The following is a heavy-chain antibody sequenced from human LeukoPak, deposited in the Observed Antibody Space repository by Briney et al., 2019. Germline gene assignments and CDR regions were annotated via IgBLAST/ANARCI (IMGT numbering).Heavy chain of an antibody. D-gene: IGHD3-22*01. J-gene: IGHJ3*02. CDR2: IVTTGGA. Sequence: GGSLRLSCVASGLTFSTYAVTWVRQAPGRGLEWVASIVTTGGAFYADSVKGRFTVSRDNSKKTLFLQMNSLRAEDTALYYCAKAQDTLTRVTMIVREGGDAFDIWGQGTMVTVSS. CDR1: GLTFSTYA. CDR3: AKAQDTLTRVTMIVREGGDAFDI. V-gene: IGHV3-23*01.